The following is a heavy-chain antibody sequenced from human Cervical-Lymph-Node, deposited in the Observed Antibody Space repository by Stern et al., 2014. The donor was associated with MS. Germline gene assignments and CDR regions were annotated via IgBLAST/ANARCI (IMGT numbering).Heavy chain of an antibody. Sequence: QMQLVQSGAEVKKPGSSVKVSCKASGGTFITYTFSWVRQAPGQGLEWMGGIIPIFGTANYAQKFQGRVTITADESTSTAYMELSSLRSEDTAVYYCASASGSKYYYYYGMDVWGQGTTVTVSS. D-gene: IGHD2-15*01. CDR3: ASASGSKYYYYYGMDV. J-gene: IGHJ6*02. CDR1: GGTFITYT. V-gene: IGHV1-69*01. CDR2: IIPIFGTA.